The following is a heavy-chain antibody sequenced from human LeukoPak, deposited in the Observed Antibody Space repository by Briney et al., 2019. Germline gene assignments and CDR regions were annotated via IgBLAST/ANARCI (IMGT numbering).Heavy chain of an antibody. CDR1: GFTFSDYY. D-gene: IGHD6-13*01. Sequence: GGSLRLSCAASGFTFSDYYMSWIRQAPGKGLEWVSYISSSGSTIYYADSVKGRFTISRDSAKNSLYLQMNSLRAEDTAVYYCARDGSSWYPGWFDPWGQGTLVTVSS. CDR2: ISSSGSTI. V-gene: IGHV3-11*04. CDR3: ARDGSSWYPGWFDP. J-gene: IGHJ5*02.